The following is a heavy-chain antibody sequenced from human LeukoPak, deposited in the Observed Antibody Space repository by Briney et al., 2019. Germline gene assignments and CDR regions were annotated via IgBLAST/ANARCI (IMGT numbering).Heavy chain of an antibody. D-gene: IGHD6-6*01. CDR1: GFMFNTYS. CDR3: ARDRYSSSNY. CDR2: IKQDGSEK. J-gene: IGHJ4*02. V-gene: IGHV3-7*01. Sequence: GGSLRLSCAASGFMFNTYSMSWVRQAPGKGLEWVANIKQDGSEKYYVDSVKGRFTISRDNAKNSLYLQMNSLRAEDTAVYYCARDRYSSSNYWGQGTLVTVSS.